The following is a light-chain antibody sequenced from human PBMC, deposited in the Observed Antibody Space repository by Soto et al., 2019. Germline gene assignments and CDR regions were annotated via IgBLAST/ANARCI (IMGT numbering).Light chain of an antibody. V-gene: IGKV3-11*01. J-gene: IGKJ4*01. CDR3: QQRSNWPPVLT. CDR2: DAS. Sequence: IVLTQSPSTLSLSPGERATLSFRASQSVSSYLAWYQQKPGQAPRLLIYDASNRATGIPARFSGSGSGTDFTLTISSLEPEDFAVYYCQQRSNWPPVLTFGGGTKVDIK. CDR1: QSVSSY.